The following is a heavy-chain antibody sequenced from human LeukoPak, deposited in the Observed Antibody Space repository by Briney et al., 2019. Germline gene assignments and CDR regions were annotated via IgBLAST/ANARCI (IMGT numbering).Heavy chain of an antibody. V-gene: IGHV3-30*02. Sequence: GGSLRLSCAASGFTFSTSGMHWVRQAPGKGLEWGAFIPYDGSNKYYADSVKGRFTISRDNSKNTLYLQMNSLRAEDTAVYHCAKVGGSSWSFFFDYWGQGTLVTVSS. CDR1: GFTFSTSG. CDR2: IPYDGSNK. CDR3: AKVGGSSWSFFFDY. D-gene: IGHD6-13*01. J-gene: IGHJ4*02.